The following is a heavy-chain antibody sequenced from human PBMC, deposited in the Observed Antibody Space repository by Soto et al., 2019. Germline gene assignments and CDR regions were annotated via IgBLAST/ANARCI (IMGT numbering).Heavy chain of an antibody. CDR3: ARVLGPHRGAYYFDY. CDR2: IYPGDSDT. V-gene: IGHV5-51*01. CDR1: GYSFTSYW. Sequence: PGESLKISCKGSGYSFTSYWIGWVRQMPGKGLEWMGIIYPGDSDTRYSPSFQGQVTISADKSISTAYLQWSSLKASDTAMYCCARVLGPHRGAYYFDYWGQGTLVTVSS. J-gene: IGHJ4*02. D-gene: IGHD3-10*01.